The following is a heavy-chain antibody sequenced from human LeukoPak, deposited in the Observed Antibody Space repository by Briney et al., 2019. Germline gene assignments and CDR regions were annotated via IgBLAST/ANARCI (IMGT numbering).Heavy chain of an antibody. J-gene: IGHJ3*02. CDR3: AKHRGSFFEAFDI. CDR1: GASINSRDYY. D-gene: IGHD1-26*01. V-gene: IGHV4-39*01. CDR2: IYSDGTT. Sequence: PSETLSLTCTVSGASINSRDYYWGWIRQPPGQGLEWIGSIYSDGTTYYNPSLKSRVSISADTSKSHFSLWLSSVTAADMAVYYCAKHRGSFFEAFDIWGQGTAVSVSS.